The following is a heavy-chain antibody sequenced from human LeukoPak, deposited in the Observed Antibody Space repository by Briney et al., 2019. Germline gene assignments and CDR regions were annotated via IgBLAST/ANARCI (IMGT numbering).Heavy chain of an antibody. V-gene: IGHV1-69*04. CDR3: ARGRGYSSPFDY. Sequence: SVKVSCKASGGTFSSYAISWVRQAPGQGLEWMGRIIPILGIANYAQKFQGRVTITADKSTSTAYMELSSLRSEDTAVYYCARGRGYSSPFDYWGQGTLVTVSS. CDR1: GGTFSSYA. CDR2: IIPILGIA. J-gene: IGHJ4*02. D-gene: IGHD5-18*01.